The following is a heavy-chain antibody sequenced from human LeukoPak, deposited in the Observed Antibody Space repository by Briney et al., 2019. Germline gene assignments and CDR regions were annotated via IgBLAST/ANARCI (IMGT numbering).Heavy chain of an antibody. CDR1: GFIFSRYG. CDR2: ISGSGGTT. Sequence: GGTLRLSCAASGFIFSRYGMSWVRQAPGKGLEWVSAISGSGGTTYYTDSVKGRFTISRDDSRNTLYLQINSLRAEDTAIYYCAKDHLPGIVVADRDYWGQGTLVTVSS. D-gene: IGHD6-19*01. J-gene: IGHJ4*02. V-gene: IGHV3-23*01. CDR3: AKDHLPGIVVADRDY.